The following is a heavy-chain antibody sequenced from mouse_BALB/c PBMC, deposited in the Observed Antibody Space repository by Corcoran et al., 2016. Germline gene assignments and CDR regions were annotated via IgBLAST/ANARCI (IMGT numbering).Heavy chain of an antibody. CDR2: INPYNGAT. J-gene: IGHJ2*01. V-gene: IGHV1-18*01. Sequence: EVQRPQSAPELVIPGASMKKSCQSSGYSFTGYTMNWVKQRHGKNLEWIGLINPYNGATSYNQKFKGKATLTVDKSSSTAYMELLSLTSEDAAFYYFAREAYGNHDYWGQGTTLTVSS. D-gene: IGHD1-1*01. CDR3: AREAYGNHDY. CDR1: GYSFTGYT.